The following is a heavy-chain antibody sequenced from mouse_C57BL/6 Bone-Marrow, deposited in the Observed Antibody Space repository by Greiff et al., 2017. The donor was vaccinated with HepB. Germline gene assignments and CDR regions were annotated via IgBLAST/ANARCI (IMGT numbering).Heavy chain of an antibody. D-gene: IGHD2-2*01. Sequence: EVQLVESGGGLVQPGGSLKLSCAASGFTFSDYYMYWVRQTPEKRLEWVAYISNGGGSTYYPDTVKGRFTISRDNAKNTLYLQMSRLKSEDTAMYYCARGYGYWFAYWGQGTLVTVSA. V-gene: IGHV5-12*01. CDR2: ISNGGGST. CDR3: ARGYGYWFAY. CDR1: GFTFSDYY. J-gene: IGHJ3*01.